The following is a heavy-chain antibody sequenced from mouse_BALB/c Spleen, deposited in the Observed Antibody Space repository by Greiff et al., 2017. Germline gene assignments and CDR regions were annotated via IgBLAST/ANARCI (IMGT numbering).Heavy chain of an antibody. CDR1: GFNIKDTY. V-gene: IGHV14-3*02. J-gene: IGHJ4*01. Sequence: VQLQQSGAELVKPGASVKLSCTASGFNIKDTYMHWVKQRPEQGLEWIGRIDPANGNTKYDPKFQGKATITADTSSNTAYLQLSSLTSEDTAVYYCARGTARAPYAMDYWGQGTSVTVSS. D-gene: IGHD3-1*01. CDR2: IDPANGNT. CDR3: ARGTARAPYAMDY.